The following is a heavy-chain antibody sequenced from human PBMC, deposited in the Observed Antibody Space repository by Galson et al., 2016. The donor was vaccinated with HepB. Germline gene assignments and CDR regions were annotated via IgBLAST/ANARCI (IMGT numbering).Heavy chain of an antibody. Sequence: SLRLSCAASGFSFRNYALNWVRQAPGKGLEWVSSISGTSSHIYYSNSLKGRFTVSRDNAKNSLHLQMNSLGVEDTGVYYCAREGDADSLDYWGQGTLVIVSS. V-gene: IGHV3-21*06. CDR1: GFSFRNYA. CDR3: AREGDADSLDY. CDR2: ISGTSSHI. D-gene: IGHD4-17*01. J-gene: IGHJ4*02.